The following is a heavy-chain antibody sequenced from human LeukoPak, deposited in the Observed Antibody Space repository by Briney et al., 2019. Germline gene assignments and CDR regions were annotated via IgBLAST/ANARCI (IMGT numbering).Heavy chain of an antibody. CDR1: GFTFGDYA. J-gene: IGHJ4*02. V-gene: IGHV3-49*03. CDR3: ARGGVYCSSVSCSVDY. CDR2: IRSKAYGGAT. Sequence: GGSLRLSCTASGFTFGDYAMSWFRQAPGKGLEWVGFIRSKAYGGATENAASVKGRFTISRDDSRSIAYLQMNSLKTEDTAVYYCARGGVYCSSVSCSVDYWGQGILVTVSS. D-gene: IGHD2-2*01.